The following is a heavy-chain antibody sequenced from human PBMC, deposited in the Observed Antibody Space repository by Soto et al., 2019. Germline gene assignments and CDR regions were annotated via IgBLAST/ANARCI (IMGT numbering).Heavy chain of an antibody. CDR3: ARLEYCSSTSCYNDYYYGMDV. CDR2: IYPGDSDT. Sequence: GESLKISCMGSGYSFTSYWIGWVRQMPGKGLEWMGIIYPGDSDTRYSPSFQGQVTISADKSISTAYLQWSSLKASDTAMYYCARLEYCSSTSCYNDYYYGMDVWGQGTTVTVSS. D-gene: IGHD2-2*02. CDR1: GYSFTSYW. J-gene: IGHJ6*02. V-gene: IGHV5-51*01.